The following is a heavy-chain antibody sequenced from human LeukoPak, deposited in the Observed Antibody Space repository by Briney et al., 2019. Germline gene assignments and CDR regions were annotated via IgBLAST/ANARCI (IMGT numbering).Heavy chain of an antibody. CDR2: IYYSGST. D-gene: IGHD4-23*01. J-gene: IGHJ3*02. CDR1: GSSISSSSYY. CDR3: ASAGWYLDAFDI. Sequence: SETLSLTCTVSGSSISSSSYYWGWIRQPPGKGLEWIGSIYYSGSTYYNPSLKSRVTISVDTSKNQFSLKLSSVTAADTAVYYCASAGWYLDAFDIWGQGTMVTVSS. V-gene: IGHV4-39*01.